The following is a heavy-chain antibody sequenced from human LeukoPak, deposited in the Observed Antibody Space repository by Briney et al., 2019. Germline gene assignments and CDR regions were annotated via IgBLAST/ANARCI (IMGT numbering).Heavy chain of an antibody. J-gene: IGHJ4*02. V-gene: IGHV4-59*10. CDR1: GGSFSSYY. D-gene: IGHD6-19*01. CDR3: ARRAVHSSGSFDY. Sequence: PSETLSLTCAVYGGSFSSYYWSWIRQPAGKGLEWIGRIYTSGSTSYNPSLKSRVTISVDTSKNQFSLKLSSVTAADTAVYYCARRAVHSSGSFDYWGQGTLVTVSS. CDR2: IYTSGST.